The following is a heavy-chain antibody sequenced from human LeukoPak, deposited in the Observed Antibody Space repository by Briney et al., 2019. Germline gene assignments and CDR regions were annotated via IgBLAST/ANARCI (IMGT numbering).Heavy chain of an antibody. J-gene: IGHJ3*02. Sequence: GGSLRLSCAASGFTFSSYSMNWVRQAPGKGLEWVSSISSSSSYIYYADSVKGRFTISRDNAKNSLYLQMNSLRVEDTAVYYCARPLSSGRNNAFDIWGQGTMVTVSS. CDR3: ARPLSSGRNNAFDI. D-gene: IGHD3-22*01. CDR2: ISSSSSYI. V-gene: IGHV3-21*01. CDR1: GFTFSSYS.